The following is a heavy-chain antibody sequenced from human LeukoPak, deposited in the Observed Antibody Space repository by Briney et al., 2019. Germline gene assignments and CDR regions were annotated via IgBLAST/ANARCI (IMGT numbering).Heavy chain of an antibody. V-gene: IGHV3-74*01. CDR3: VSDSGESSGYHFDY. CDR1: GFIFSRYW. CDR2: INGDGSTL. Sequence: GGSLRLSCAASGFIFSRYWMHWVRQAPGKGLVWVSRINGDGSTLSYADSVKGRFTISRDNAKNTLYLQMNSLRAEDTAVYYCVSDSGESSGYHFDYWGQGTLVTVSS. J-gene: IGHJ4*02. D-gene: IGHD3-22*01.